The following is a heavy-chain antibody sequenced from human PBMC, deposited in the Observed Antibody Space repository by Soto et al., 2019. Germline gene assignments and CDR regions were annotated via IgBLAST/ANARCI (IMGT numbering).Heavy chain of an antibody. D-gene: IGHD3-10*01. V-gene: IGHV4-4*02. CDR2: INHSGST. CDR3: ARERHYYGSGSCYNAYNWFDP. J-gene: IGHJ5*02. Sequence: PSETLSLTCAVSSGSISSSNWLSWVRQPPGKGLEWIGEINHSGSTNYNPSLKSRVTISVKTSKNQFSLKLSSVTAADTAVYYCARERHYYGSGSCYNAYNWFDPWGQGTLVTLSS. CDR1: SGSISSSNW.